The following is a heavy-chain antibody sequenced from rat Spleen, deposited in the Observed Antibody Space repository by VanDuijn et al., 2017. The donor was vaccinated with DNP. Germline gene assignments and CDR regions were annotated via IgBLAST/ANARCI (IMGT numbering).Heavy chain of an antibody. CDR3: ARPIYNNHGGFAY. J-gene: IGHJ2*01. CDR1: GFTFSDYY. CDR2: ITYDGGST. Sequence: EVQLVDSGGDLVQPGRSLKLSCASSGFTFSDYYMAWVRQAPTKGLEWVAYITYDGGSTYYRDSVQGRFTISRDNAKSTLYLQMDSLRSEDMATYYCARPIYNNHGGFAYWGQGVMVTVSS. V-gene: IGHV5-22*01. D-gene: IGHD1-10*01.